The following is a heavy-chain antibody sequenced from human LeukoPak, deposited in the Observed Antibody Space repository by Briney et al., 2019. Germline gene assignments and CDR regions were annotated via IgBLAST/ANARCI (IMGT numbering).Heavy chain of an antibody. D-gene: IGHD6-19*01. CDR3: ARDSSGPGY. CDR2: ISASGHIS. Sequence: GGSLRLSCAVSGITFSSYAINWVRQAPGKGLEWVSIISASGHISNYAESVKGRFTISRDNFKNTLYLQMSSLRVEDTAMYYCARDSSGPGYWGQGTLVTVSS. V-gene: IGHV3-23*01. CDR1: GITFSSYA. J-gene: IGHJ4*02.